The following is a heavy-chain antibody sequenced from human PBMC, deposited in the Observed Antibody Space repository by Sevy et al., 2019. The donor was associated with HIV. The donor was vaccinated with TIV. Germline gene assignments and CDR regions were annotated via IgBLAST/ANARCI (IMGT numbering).Heavy chain of an antibody. CDR1: GFTFTDYA. CDR3: TRWKGAKSVFDY. J-gene: IGHJ4*02. CDR2: FKVKAGGGTL. D-gene: IGHD1-1*01. V-gene: IGHV3-49*04. Sequence: GGSLRLSCTASGFTFTDYAMSWVRQSPGKGLEWVAFFKVKAGGGTLDHAAAVKGRVTISRNDSKKIAYLQMKDLKTEDTGVFYCTRWKGAKSVFDYWGQGALVTVSS.